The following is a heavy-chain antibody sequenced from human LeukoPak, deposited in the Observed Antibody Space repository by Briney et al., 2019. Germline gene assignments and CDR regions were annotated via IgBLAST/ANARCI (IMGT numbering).Heavy chain of an antibody. CDR3: TRARYSSGWCLQFDY. CDR2: IRSKAYSGTT. Sequence: PGGSLRLSCTASGFTFGDYAMSWVRQAPGKGLEWVGFIRSKAYSGTTEYAASVKGRFTISRDDSKSIAYLQMNSLKTEDTAVYYCTRARYSSGWCLQFDYWGQGTLVTVSS. V-gene: IGHV3-49*04. CDR1: GFTFGDYA. D-gene: IGHD6-19*01. J-gene: IGHJ4*02.